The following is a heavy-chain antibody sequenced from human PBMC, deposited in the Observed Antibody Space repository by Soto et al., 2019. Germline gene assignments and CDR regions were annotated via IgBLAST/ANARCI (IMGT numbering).Heavy chain of an antibody. V-gene: IGHV1-18*01. CDR3: ARGGYYDCSGARNYHYYGMDF. D-gene: IGHD3-22*01. CDR2: ISPYNDDT. Sequence: ASVKVSCKASGYSFSSYGITWVRQAPGQGLEWLGWISPYNDDTKYAQRLQGRVTMTTDTSTRTAYMDIRGLRSDDTAIYYCARGGYYDCSGARNYHYYGMDFWGQGTTVTVSS. CDR1: GYSFSSYG. J-gene: IGHJ6*02.